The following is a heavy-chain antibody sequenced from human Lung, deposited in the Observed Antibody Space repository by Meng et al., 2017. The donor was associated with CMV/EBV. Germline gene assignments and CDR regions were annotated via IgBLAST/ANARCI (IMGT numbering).Heavy chain of an antibody. CDR2: INPNSGGT. CDR1: GYTFTGYY. CDR3: ARVRSRGMDV. J-gene: IGHJ6*02. V-gene: IGHV1-2*02. D-gene: IGHD3-16*01. Sequence: AXVXVSCKASGYTFTGYYMHWVRQAPGQGLEWMGWINPNSGGTNYAQKSQGRVTMTRDTSISTAYMELSRLRSDDTAVYYCARVRSRGMDVWGQGTTVTVSS.